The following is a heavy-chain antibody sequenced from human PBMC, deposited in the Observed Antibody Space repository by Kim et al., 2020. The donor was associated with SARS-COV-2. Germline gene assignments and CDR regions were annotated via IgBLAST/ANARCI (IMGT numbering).Heavy chain of an antibody. CDR3: SRPRGSGSYFAN. CDR2: ITCDGTYK. V-gene: IGHV3-30*14. J-gene: IGHJ4*02. D-gene: IGHD1-26*01. CDR1: GFSFTTSA. Sequence: GGSLRLSCAASGFSFTTSARYWVRQAPGKGLEWVAVITCDGTYKTYADSVKGRFTISRDTSNNTLYLQMDSLRVEDTALYYCSRPRGSGSYFANWVQGTL.